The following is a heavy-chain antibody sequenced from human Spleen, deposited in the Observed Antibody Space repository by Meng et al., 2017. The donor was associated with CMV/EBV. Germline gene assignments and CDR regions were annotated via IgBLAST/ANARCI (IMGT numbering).Heavy chain of an antibody. J-gene: IGHJ4*02. CDR1: GGSVSSYY. CDR2: IYYTGST. Sequence: GSLRLSCTVSGGSVSSYYWSWIRQPPGKGLEWIGYIYYTGSTFYNPSLKSRVTISVDTSKNQFSLEVNSVTAADTAVYYCAKDRTSSWPTFDYWGQGTLVTVSS. CDR3: AKDRTSSWPTFDY. D-gene: IGHD6-13*01. V-gene: IGHV4-59*02.